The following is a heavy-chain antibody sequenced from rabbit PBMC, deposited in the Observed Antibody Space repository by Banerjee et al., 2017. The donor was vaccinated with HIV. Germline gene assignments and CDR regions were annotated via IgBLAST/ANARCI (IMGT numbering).Heavy chain of an antibody. CDR1: GFSFSSGYY. CDR2: IGTGSGST. Sequence: QQLVESGGGLVKPGASLTLTCKASGFSFSSGYYMSWVRQAPGKGLEWIGCIGTGSGSTYYASWAKGRFTISKTSSTTVTLQMTSLRAADTATYFCASGYSDVYFNLWGPGTLVTVS. V-gene: IGHV1S40*01. D-gene: IGHD1-1*01. J-gene: IGHJ4*01. CDR3: ASGYSDVYFNL.